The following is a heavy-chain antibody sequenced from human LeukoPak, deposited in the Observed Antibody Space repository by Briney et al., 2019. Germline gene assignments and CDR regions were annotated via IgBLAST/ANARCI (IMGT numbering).Heavy chain of an antibody. CDR1: GFTFSSYW. J-gene: IGHJ6*03. CDR3: ARVYYTFRGYSYLDYYYMDV. V-gene: IGHV3-7*01. CDR2: IKQDGSEK. Sequence: GGSLRLSCAASGFTFSSYWMSGVRQAPGKGLEWVANIKQDGSEKYYVDSVKGRFTISRDHAKNSMYLQMNSLRAEDTAVYYCARVYYTFRGYSYLDYYYMDVWGKGTTVTVSS. D-gene: IGHD5-18*01.